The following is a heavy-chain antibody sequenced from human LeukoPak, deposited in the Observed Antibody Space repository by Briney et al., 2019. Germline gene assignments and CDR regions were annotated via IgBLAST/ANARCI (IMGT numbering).Heavy chain of an antibody. V-gene: IGHV3-30*04. D-gene: IGHD3-9*01. CDR3: ARDRYFDWLLGAKYYYYMDV. Sequence: GGSLRLSCAASGFTFSSYAMHWVRQAPGKGLEWVAVISYDGSNKYYADSVKGRFTISRDNSKNTLYLQMNSLRAEDTAVYYCARDRYFDWLLGAKYYYYMDVWGKGTTVTVSS. CDR2: ISYDGSNK. CDR1: GFTFSSYA. J-gene: IGHJ6*03.